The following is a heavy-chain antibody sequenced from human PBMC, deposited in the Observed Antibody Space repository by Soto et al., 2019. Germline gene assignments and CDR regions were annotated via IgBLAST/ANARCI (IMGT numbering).Heavy chain of an antibody. Sequence: HLQLQESGPGLVKPSETLSLTCTVSGGSISSDNSYWGWFRQPPGKGLEWIGNIYFAGSTYYNASLASRVTLSVDTSKNQFSLRLSSVTAADTSVYYCARGIYYFDYWGQGTLVTVSS. V-gene: IGHV4-39*01. D-gene: IGHD3-3*01. CDR3: ARGIYYFDY. J-gene: IGHJ4*02. CDR1: GGSISSDNSY. CDR2: IYFAGST.